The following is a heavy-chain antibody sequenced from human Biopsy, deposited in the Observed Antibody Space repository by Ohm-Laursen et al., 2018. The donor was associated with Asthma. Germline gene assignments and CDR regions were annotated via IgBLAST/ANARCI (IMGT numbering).Heavy chain of an antibody. CDR2: IFWGDDK. V-gene: IGHV2-5*02. Sequence: TQTLTLTFTVSGFSLSTLGVGVGWFRQPPGKALEWLAHIFWGDDKHYSPSLKSRLTIAKDTSRNQVVLTMTNMDPVDTGTYFCAHAQTSWNYYGSGNYLYHFDSWGQGTLVTVSS. CDR1: GFSLSTLGVG. D-gene: IGHD3-10*01. CDR3: AHAQTSWNYYGSGNYLYHFDS. J-gene: IGHJ4*02.